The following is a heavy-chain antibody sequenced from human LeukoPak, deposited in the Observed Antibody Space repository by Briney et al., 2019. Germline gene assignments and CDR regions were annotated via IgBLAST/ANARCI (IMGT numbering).Heavy chain of an antibody. Sequence: QSGGSLRLSCAASGFTFSSYGMPWVRQAPGKGLEWVAVIWYDGSNKYYADSVKGRFTISRDNSKNTLYLQMNSLRAEDTAVYYCARGEIYDYVWGSYRPPYFDYWGQGTLVTVSS. CDR2: IWYDGSNK. J-gene: IGHJ4*02. V-gene: IGHV3-33*01. CDR3: ARGEIYDYVWGSYRPPYFDY. CDR1: GFTFSSYG. D-gene: IGHD3-16*02.